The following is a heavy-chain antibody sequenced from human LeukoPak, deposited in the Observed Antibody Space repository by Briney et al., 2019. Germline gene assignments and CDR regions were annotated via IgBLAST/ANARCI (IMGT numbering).Heavy chain of an antibody. Sequence: ASVKVSCKASGGTLSSYAISWVRQAPGQGLEWMGRIIPILGIANYAQKFQGRVTITADKSTSTAYMELSSLRSEDTAVYYCARATGLGTGAFDIWGQGTMVTVSS. V-gene: IGHV1-69*04. CDR2: IIPILGIA. J-gene: IGHJ3*02. CDR3: ARATGLGTGAFDI. D-gene: IGHD7-27*01. CDR1: GGTLSSYA.